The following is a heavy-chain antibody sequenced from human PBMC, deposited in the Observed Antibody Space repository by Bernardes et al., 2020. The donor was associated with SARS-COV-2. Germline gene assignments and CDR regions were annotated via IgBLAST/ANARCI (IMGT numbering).Heavy chain of an antibody. D-gene: IGHD2-2*02. J-gene: IGHJ3*02. CDR1: RFTFSTYA. CDR2: ISFSGDNT. Sequence: GGSLRLSCAASRFTFSTYAMSWVRQAPTKGLEWISAISFSGDNTYYADSVKGRFTISRDNSDNTLYLHMNSLRAEDTALYYCAKERKYCSSSACYTDGFDIWGQGTMVTVSS. CDR3: AKERKYCSSSACYTDGFDI. V-gene: IGHV3-23*01.